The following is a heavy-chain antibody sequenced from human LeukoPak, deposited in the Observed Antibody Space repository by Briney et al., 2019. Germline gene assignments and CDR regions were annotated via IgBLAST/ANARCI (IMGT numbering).Heavy chain of an antibody. D-gene: IGHD4-17*01. V-gene: IGHV3-30*02. J-gene: IGHJ6*03. Sequence: PGGSLRLSCAASGFTFNNYGMHWVRQAPGKGLEWVAFIRYDGSNKYYADSVKGRFTISRDNSKNTLYLQMNSLRAEDTAVYYCAKGRTTVTYYYYYYMDVWGKGTTVTISS. CDR1: GFTFNNYG. CDR2: IRYDGSNK. CDR3: AKGRTTVTYYYYYYMDV.